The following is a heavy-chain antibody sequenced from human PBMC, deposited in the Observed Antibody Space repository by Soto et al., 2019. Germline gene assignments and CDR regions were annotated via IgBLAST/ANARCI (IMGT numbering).Heavy chain of an antibody. CDR3: ARNYFDRGGGVDY. V-gene: IGHV3-53*01. CDR1: GFIVSSNY. CDR2: IYRDGST. J-gene: IGHJ4*02. D-gene: IGHD2-15*01. Sequence: EVQLVESGGGLIQPGGSLRLSCAASGFIVSSNYMSWVRQAPGKGLEWVSVIYRDGSTYYADSVKGRFTIARDNSKNTLYLQMNSLRAEDTAVYYCARNYFDRGGGVDYWGQGTLVTVSS.